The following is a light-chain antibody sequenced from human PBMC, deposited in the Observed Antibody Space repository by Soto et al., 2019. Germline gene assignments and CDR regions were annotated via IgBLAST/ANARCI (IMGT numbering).Light chain of an antibody. J-gene: IGKJ1*01. CDR3: QHYNSYS. CDR1: QSISSW. Sequence: DIQMTQSPSTLSASVGDRVTITCRASQSISSWLAWYQQKPGKAPKLLIYDASSLESGVPSRFSGSGSGTEFTLTLSSLQPDDFATYYCQHYNSYSFGQGTKVDIK. V-gene: IGKV1-5*01. CDR2: DAS.